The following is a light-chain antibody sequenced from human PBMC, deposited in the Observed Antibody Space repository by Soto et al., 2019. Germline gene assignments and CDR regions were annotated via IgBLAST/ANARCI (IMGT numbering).Light chain of an antibody. CDR3: CSYAGSYIFVV. Sequence: QSVLTQPRSVSGSPGQSVTISCTGTSSDVGGYNYVSWYQHHPGKAPKVMIYDVSERPSGVPDRFSGSKSGNTASLTISGLQAEDEADYYCCSYAGSYIFVVFGGGTKLTVL. CDR2: DVS. V-gene: IGLV2-11*01. CDR1: SSDVGGYNY. J-gene: IGLJ2*01.